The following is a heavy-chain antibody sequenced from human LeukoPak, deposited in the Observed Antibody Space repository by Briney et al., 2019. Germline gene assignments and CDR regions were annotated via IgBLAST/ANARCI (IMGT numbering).Heavy chain of an antibody. CDR2: ISSSNNYI. J-gene: IGHJ4*02. Sequence: GVSQTLSCTLSVLTLCRHSKNWARDATGKALEGLRSISSSNNYIYYADSVKGRFTISRDNAQNSLYLQMNSLRVEDTAVYYCARDTSRGAHNSGAPAYWGQGTLVTVSS. CDR1: VLTLCRHS. V-gene: IGHV3-21*01. D-gene: IGHD3-10*01. CDR3: ARDTSRGAHNSGAPAY.